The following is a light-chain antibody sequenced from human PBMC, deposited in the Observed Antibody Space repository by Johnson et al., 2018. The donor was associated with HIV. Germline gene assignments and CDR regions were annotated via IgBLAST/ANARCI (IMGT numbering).Light chain of an antibody. CDR1: SSNIGNNY. CDR3: GTWDSSLNTEV. Sequence: QSVLTQPPSVSAAPGQKVTISCSGSSSNIGNNYVSWYQQLPGTAPKLLIYENNKRPSGIPDRFSGSKSGTSATLGITGLQTGDEADYYCGTWDSSLNTEVCGTGTKVTVL. V-gene: IGLV1-51*02. CDR2: ENN. J-gene: IGLJ1*01.